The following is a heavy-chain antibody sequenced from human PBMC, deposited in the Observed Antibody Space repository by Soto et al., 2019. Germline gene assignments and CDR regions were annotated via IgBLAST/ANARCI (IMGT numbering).Heavy chain of an antibody. D-gene: IGHD4-17*01. Sequence: QVQLQESGPGLLKPSETLSLTCTVSGDPIDSHYWVWIRQPPGKGLEWIGYVYYSGGANYNPSLKSRVTISVDSAKSQFSLNLSSVTAADTAVYYCARWTMVTYFDSWGQGTLVTVSS. J-gene: IGHJ4*02. V-gene: IGHV4-59*11. CDR1: GDPIDSHY. CDR3: ARWTMVTYFDS. CDR2: VYYSGGA.